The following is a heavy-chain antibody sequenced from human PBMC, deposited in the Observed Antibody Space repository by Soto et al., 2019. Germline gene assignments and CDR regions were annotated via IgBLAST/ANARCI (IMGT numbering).Heavy chain of an antibody. CDR1: GFTFSNAW. CDR2: IKSKTDGGTT. J-gene: IGHJ6*03. D-gene: IGHD5-18*01. V-gene: IGHV3-15*01. CDR3: STVPVRIQVWLRADNYMDV. Sequence: GGSLRLSCAASGFTFSNAWMNWVRQAPGKGLEWVGRIKSKTDGGTTDYATPVKGRFTISRDDSKNTLYLQMNSLKTEDTAVYYCSTVPVRIQVWLRADNYMDVWGKGTTVTVSS.